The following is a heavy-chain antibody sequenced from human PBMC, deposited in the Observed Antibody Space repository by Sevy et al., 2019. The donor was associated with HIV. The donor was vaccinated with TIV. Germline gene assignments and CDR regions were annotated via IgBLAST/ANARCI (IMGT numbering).Heavy chain of an antibody. CDR1: GFSLSTSGVG. Sequence: SGPTLVKPTQTLTLTCTFSGFSLSTSGVGVGWIRQPPGKALEWLALIYWNDDKRYSPSLKSRLTITKDTAKNQVVLTMTNMDPVDTATYYCAHSIDTREFFDYWGQGTLVTVSS. V-gene: IGHV2-5*01. CDR3: AHSIDTREFFDY. D-gene: IGHD2-2*02. J-gene: IGHJ4*02. CDR2: IYWNDDK.